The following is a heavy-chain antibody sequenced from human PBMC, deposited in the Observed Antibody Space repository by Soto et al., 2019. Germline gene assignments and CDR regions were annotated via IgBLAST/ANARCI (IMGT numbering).Heavy chain of an antibody. J-gene: IGHJ6*02. CDR3: AREGQYCSSTSCYPNYYGMDV. V-gene: IGHV3-33*01. CDR1: GFTFSSYG. Sequence: VGSLRLSCAASGFTFSSYGMHWVRQAPGKGLEWVAVIWYDGSNKYYADSVKGRFTISRDNSKNTLYLQMNSLRAEDTAVYYCAREGQYCSSTSCYPNYYGMDVWGQGTTVTVSS. CDR2: IWYDGSNK. D-gene: IGHD2-2*01.